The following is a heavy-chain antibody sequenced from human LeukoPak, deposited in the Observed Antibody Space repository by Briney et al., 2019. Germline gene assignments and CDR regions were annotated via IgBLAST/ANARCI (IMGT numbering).Heavy chain of an antibody. CDR1: GGSFNSVF. V-gene: IGHV4-4*09. D-gene: IGHD3-10*01. Sequence: ASETLSLTCTVSGGSFNSVFWSWIRQPPGKALEWIGYIYTSGNTYYSPSLKSRVTISLDMSKNQFSLKLISVTAADTAVYYCARRGTWFDPWGEGTLVTVSS. CDR2: IYTSGNT. CDR3: ARRGTWFDP. J-gene: IGHJ5*02.